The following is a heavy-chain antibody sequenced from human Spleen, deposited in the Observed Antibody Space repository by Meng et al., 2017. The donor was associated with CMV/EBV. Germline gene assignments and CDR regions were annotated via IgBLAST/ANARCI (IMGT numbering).Heavy chain of an antibody. J-gene: IGHJ5*02. V-gene: IGHV4-39*01. CDR2: IYYSGRT. Sequence: SETLSLTCTVSGGSISSSSHYWAWIRQSPGKGLEWIGSIYYSGRTYYNPSLKSRVTISADTSKNQFSLKVTSVTAADTAVYYCARQGTVSTGEWFDPWGQGTLVTVSS. D-gene: IGHD3-16*01. CDR3: ARQGTVSTGEWFDP. CDR1: GGSISSSSHY.